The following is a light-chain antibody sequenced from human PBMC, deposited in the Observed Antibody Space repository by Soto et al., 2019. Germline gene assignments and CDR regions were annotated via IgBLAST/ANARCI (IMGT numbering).Light chain of an antibody. Sequence: EIVLTQSPGTLSLSPGERATLSCRASQSINSRYLAWYQQKPGQAPRLLIYGASSRATGIPDRFSRSGSGTDFTLTISRLEPEDFAVYYCQQFGSSPGFTFGPGTKVDIK. J-gene: IGKJ3*01. CDR2: GAS. V-gene: IGKV3-20*01. CDR1: QSINSRY. CDR3: QQFGSSPGFT.